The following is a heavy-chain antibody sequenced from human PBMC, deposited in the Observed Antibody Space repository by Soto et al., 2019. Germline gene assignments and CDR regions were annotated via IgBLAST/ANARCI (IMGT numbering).Heavy chain of an antibody. CDR2: IWYDGSNK. CDR3: ARQSQSLGDDY. CDR1: GFTFSSYG. V-gene: IGHV3-33*01. D-gene: IGHD3-16*01. J-gene: IGHJ4*02. Sequence: QVQLVESGGGVVQPGRSLRLSCAASGFTFSSYGMHWVRQAPGKGLEWVAVIWYDGSNKYYADSVKGRFTISRDNSKNTLYLQMNSLRAADTAVYNCARQSQSLGDDYWGQGTLVTVSS.